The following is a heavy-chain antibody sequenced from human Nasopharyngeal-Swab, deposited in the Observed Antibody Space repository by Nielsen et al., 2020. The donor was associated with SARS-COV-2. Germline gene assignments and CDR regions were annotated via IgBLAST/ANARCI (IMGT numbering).Heavy chain of an antibody. CDR3: ARAIAAAGSY. V-gene: IGHV3-7*05. D-gene: IGHD6-13*01. J-gene: IGHJ4*02. Sequence: VRQMPGKGLEWVANIKQGGSEKYYVDSVKGRLTISRDNAKNSLHLQMNSLRAEDTAVYYCARAIAAAGSYWGRGTLVTVSS. CDR2: IKQGGSEK.